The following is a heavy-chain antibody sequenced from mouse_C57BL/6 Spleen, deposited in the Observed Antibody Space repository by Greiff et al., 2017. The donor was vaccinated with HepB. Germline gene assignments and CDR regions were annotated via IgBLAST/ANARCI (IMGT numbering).Heavy chain of an antibody. V-gene: IGHV1-82*01. D-gene: IGHD2-4*01. CDR2: IYPGDGDT. Sequence: QVQLQQSGPELVKPGASVKISCKASGYAFSSSWMNWVKQRPGKGLEWIGRIYPGDGDTNYNGKFKGKATLTADKSSSTAYMQLSSLTSEDAAVYFCAREGPYDDDWYFDVWGTGTTVTVSS. CDR3: AREGPYDDDWYFDV. CDR1: GYAFSSSW. J-gene: IGHJ1*03.